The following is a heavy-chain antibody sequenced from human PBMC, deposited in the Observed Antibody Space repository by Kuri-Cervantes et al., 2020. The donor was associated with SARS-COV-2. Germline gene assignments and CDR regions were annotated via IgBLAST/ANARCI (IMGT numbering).Heavy chain of an antibody. D-gene: IGHD3-9*01. CDR3: ARGRRYSLPGGLDY. J-gene: IGHJ4*02. CDR2: INHSGST. V-gene: IGHV4-34*01. CDR1: GGSFSGYY. Sequence: GSLRLSCAVYGGSFSGYYWSWIRQPPGKGLEWIGEINHSGSTNYNTSLKSRVTISVDTSKNQFSLKLSSVTAADTAVYYCARGRRYSLPGGLDYWGQGTLVTVSS.